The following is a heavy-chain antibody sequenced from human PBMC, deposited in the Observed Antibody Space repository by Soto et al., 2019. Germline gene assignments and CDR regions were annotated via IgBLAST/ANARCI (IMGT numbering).Heavy chain of an antibody. D-gene: IGHD5-18*01. CDR3: TREPYVDPAMDFDF. CDR1: GLTFSSYD. J-gene: IGHJ4*02. V-gene: IGHV3-13*01. Sequence: PGGSLRLSCAASGLTFSSYDMHWVRQATGKGLEWVSSIGTAGDTNYPGSVKGRFTISRDNAENSLFLQMNGLRAEDTAVYYCTREPYVDPAMDFDFWGQGTQVTVSS. CDR2: IGTAGDT.